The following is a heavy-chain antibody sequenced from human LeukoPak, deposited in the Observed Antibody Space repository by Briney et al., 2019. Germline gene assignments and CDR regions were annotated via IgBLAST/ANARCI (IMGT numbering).Heavy chain of an antibody. CDR3: ASHLHSGIAAAGTGFDY. J-gene: IGHJ4*02. D-gene: IGHD6-13*01. CDR1: GYSFTSYW. V-gene: IGHV5-51*01. CDR2: IYPGDSDT. Sequence: RGESLKISCKGSGYSFTSYWIGWVRQMPGKGLEWMGIIYPGDSDTRYSPSFPGHVTISADKSISTAYLQWSSLTASDTAMYYCASHLHSGIAAAGTGFDYWGQGTLVTVSS.